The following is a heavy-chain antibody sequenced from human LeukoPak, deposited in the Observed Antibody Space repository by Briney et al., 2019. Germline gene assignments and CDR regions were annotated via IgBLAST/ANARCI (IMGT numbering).Heavy chain of an antibody. CDR3: ARYSSGWKYYFDY. V-gene: IGHV4-39*01. D-gene: IGHD6-19*01. CDR2: IYYGGST. J-gene: IGHJ4*02. CDR1: GGSISSSSYY. Sequence: SETLSLTCTVSGGSISSSSYYWGWIRQPPGKGLEWIGSIYYGGSTCYNPSLKSRVTISVDTSKNQFSLKLSSVTAADTAVYYCARYSSGWKYYFDYWGQGTLVTVSS.